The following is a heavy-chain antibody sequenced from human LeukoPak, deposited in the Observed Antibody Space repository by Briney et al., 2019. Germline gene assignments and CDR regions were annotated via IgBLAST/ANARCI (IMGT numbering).Heavy chain of an antibody. D-gene: IGHD2/OR15-2a*01. Sequence: GGSLRLSCSASGFTFSSQAMSWVRQAPGKGLEWVSAFSGSGGSTYYADSVKGRFTISRDNSKNTLYLQMNSLRAGDTAVYYCATSGLSRFGFWGQGTLVTVSS. J-gene: IGHJ4*02. CDR3: ATSGLSRFGF. V-gene: IGHV3-23*01. CDR1: GFTFSSQA. CDR2: FSGSGGST.